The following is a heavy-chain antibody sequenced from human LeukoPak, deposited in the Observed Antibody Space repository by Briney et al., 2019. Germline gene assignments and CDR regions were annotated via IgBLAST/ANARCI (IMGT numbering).Heavy chain of an antibody. J-gene: IGHJ4*02. CDR2: IIPIFGTA. Sequence: ASVKVSCKASGGTFSSYAISWVRQAPGQGLEWMGGIIPIFGTANYAQKFQGRVTITADESTSTAYMELSSLRSEDTAVYYCARGPLDEYYYDSSGYYLDYWGQGTLVTVSS. CDR3: ARGPLDEYYYDSSGYYLDY. CDR1: GGTFSSYA. V-gene: IGHV1-69*13. D-gene: IGHD3-22*01.